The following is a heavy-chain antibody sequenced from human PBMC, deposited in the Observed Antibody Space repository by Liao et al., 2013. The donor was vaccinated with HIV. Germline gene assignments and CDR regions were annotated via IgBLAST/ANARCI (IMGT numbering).Heavy chain of an antibody. D-gene: IGHD3-3*01. CDR1: GGSFSGYY. CDR2: INHSGST. CDR3: ARGRAFYDFWDLDRGFDY. V-gene: IGHV4-34*01. J-gene: IGHJ4*02. Sequence: QVQLQQWGAGLLKPSETLSLTCAVYGGSFSGYYWSWIRQPPGKGLEWIGEINHSGSTNYNPSLKSRVTISVDTSKKQFSLKVSSVTAADTAVYYCARGRAFYDFWDLDRGFDYWGQGTLVTVSS.